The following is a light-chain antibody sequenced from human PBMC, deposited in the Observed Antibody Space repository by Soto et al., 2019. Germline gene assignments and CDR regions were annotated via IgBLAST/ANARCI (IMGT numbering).Light chain of an antibody. J-gene: IGLJ1*01. Sequence: SALTQPPSASGSAGQSVTISCTGTSSDVGTYNLVSWYQQHPGKAPKLIIYEVTERPSGISNRFSGSKFGNTASLTISGLLPEDEADYYCCSYGCSSTSPYVFGPGTKVAVL. CDR1: SSDVGTYNL. V-gene: IGLV2-23*02. CDR2: EVT. CDR3: CSYGCSSTSPYV.